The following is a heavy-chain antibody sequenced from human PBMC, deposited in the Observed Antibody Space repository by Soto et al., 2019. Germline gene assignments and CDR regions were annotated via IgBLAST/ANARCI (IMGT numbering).Heavy chain of an antibody. CDR2: INHSGST. CDR1: GGSFSGYY. D-gene: IGHD2-21*02. J-gene: IGHJ6*02. CDR3: ARGVDVVVTAIRYGMDV. Sequence: SETLSLTCAVYGGSFSGYYWSWIRQPPGKGLEWIGEINHSGSTNYNPSLKSRVTISVDTSKNQSSLKLSSVTAADTAVYYCARGVDVVVTAIRYGMDVWGQGTTVTVSS. V-gene: IGHV4-34*01.